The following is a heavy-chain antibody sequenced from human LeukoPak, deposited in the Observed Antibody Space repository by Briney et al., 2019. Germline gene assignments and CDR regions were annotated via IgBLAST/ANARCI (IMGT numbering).Heavy chain of an antibody. CDR1: RFTFSTSW. CDR3: VRGGLYHYSGTSGDY. Sequence: PGGSLRLSCAASRFTFSTSWMNWVHQAPGKGLEWVANINQDGSAGYYVDSVKGRFTISRDNAKNSLYLQMNSLRAEDTAVYYCVRGGLYHYSGTSGDYWGQGTLVTVSS. CDR2: INQDGSAG. J-gene: IGHJ4*02. V-gene: IGHV3-7*01. D-gene: IGHD1-26*01.